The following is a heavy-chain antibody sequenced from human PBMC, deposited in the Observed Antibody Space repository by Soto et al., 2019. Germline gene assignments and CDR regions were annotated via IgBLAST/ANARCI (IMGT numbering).Heavy chain of an antibody. CDR3: ARGRYGDY. J-gene: IGHJ4*02. CDR2: ISAHNGNT. Sequence: QVHLVQSGAEVKKPGASVKVSCKGSGYAFTTYGITWVRQAPGQGLAWMGWISAHNGNTNYAQKLQGRVTGTRDTSTSTAYMEMRSLRSDDTAVYDCARGRYGDYWGQGALVTVSS. D-gene: IGHD1-1*01. V-gene: IGHV1-18*01. CDR1: GYAFTTYG.